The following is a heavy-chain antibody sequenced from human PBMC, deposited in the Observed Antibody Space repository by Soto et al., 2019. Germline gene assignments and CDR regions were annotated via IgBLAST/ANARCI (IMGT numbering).Heavy chain of an antibody. D-gene: IGHD6-19*01. CDR2: IIPIFGTA. CDR3: ARGEVIAVAGTSVVDY. Sequence: QVQLVQSGAEVKKPGSSVKVSCKASGGTFSSYAISWVRQAPGQGLEWMGGIIPIFGTANYAQKFQGRVTISADESTSTAYMGLSSLRSEDTAVYYCARGEVIAVAGTSVVDYWGQGTLVTVSS. CDR1: GGTFSSYA. V-gene: IGHV1-69*12. J-gene: IGHJ4*02.